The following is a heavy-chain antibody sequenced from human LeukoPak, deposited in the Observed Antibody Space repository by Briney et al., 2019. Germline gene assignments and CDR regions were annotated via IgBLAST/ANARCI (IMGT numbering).Heavy chain of an antibody. J-gene: IGHJ5*02. CDR2: GYFSGSP. CDR1: GGSVTSSSYY. Sequence: ASETLSLTCTVSGGSVTSSSYYWGWLRQPPGKGLEWIGSGYFSGSPYYNPSLKSRVTISVDTSKNQFSLKLSSVTAADTAVYYCAKDTLEVVTSGETNWFDPWGQGTLVTVSS. V-gene: IGHV4-39*07. D-gene: IGHD2-21*02. CDR3: AKDTLEVVTSGETNWFDP.